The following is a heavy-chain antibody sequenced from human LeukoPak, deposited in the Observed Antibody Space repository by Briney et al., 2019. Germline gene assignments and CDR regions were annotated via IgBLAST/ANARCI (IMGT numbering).Heavy chain of an antibody. D-gene: IGHD3-10*01. V-gene: IGHV3-21*01. Sequence: PGGSLRLSCAASGFNFSTYTMNWVRQSPRKGLEWVASISSRSNYIYYAESLKGRLTISRDNAKNSLYLQMNSLRAEDTAVYYCARDAYYSGSGIYSKWGQGALVTVSS. CDR2: ISSRSNYI. CDR3: ARDAYYSGSGIYSK. J-gene: IGHJ4*02. CDR1: GFNFSTYT.